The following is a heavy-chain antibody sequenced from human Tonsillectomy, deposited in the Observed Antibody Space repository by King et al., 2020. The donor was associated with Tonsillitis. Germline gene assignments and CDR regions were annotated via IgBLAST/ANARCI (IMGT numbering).Heavy chain of an antibody. J-gene: IGHJ4*02. Sequence: QLVQSGAEVKKPGASVKISCKASGYAFTSYYMHWVRQAPGQGLEWMGNINPSGGTTSHAQKFQARVSMTSDTSTSTVYMELSSLRSEDTAVYYCARVGTVTTFDYWGQGTLVTVSS. V-gene: IGHV1-46*03. CDR2: INPSGGTT. D-gene: IGHD4-17*01. CDR1: GYAFTSYY. CDR3: ARVGTVTTFDY.